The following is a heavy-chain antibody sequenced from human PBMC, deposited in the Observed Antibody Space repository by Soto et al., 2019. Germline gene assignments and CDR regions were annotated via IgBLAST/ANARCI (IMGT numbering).Heavy chain of an antibody. CDR1: GYSISSSNW. CDR2: IYYSGTT. Sequence: PSETLSLTCAVSGYSISSSNWWGWIRQPPGKGLEWIGYIYYSGTTYYNPSLKSRVTMSVDTSKNQFSLKLTSVTAVDTAVYYCARASGSSYWFDPWGQGTLVTVSS. D-gene: IGHD1-26*01. V-gene: IGHV4-28*01. CDR3: ARASGSSYWFDP. J-gene: IGHJ5*02.